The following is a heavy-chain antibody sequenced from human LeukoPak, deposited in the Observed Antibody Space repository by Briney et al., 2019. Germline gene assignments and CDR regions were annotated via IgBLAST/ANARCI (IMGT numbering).Heavy chain of an antibody. J-gene: IGHJ5*02. CDR1: GGSFSDYY. D-gene: IGHD5-12*01. CDR3: ARVVGSGRIRNWFDP. V-gene: IGHV4-34*12. CDR2: IIHSGTS. Sequence: PSETLSLTCAVYGGSFSDYYWTWIRQPPGKGLEWIGQIIHSGTSNYNPSLKSRVTISVDTSKNQFSLKLSSVTAADTAVYYCARVVGSGRIRNWFDPWGQGTLVTVSS.